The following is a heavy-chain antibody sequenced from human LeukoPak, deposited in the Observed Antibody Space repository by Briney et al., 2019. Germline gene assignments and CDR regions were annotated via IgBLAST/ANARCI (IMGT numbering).Heavy chain of an antibody. Sequence: SETLSLTCSVSGGSMSSYYWSWIRQSPGKGLEWIGYMYYSGNSNYKSSINSSLESRVTISVDSTKKEFFLKMDSMTAADTAVYYCVAGAPKWLHLVYWGQGTLVTVAP. D-gene: IGHD5-24*01. CDR2: MYYSGNS. CDR3: VAGAPKWLHLVY. J-gene: IGHJ4*02. CDR1: GGSMSSYY. V-gene: IGHV4-59*12.